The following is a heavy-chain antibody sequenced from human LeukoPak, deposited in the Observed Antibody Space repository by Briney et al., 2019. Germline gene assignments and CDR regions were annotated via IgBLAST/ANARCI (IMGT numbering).Heavy chain of an antibody. CDR2: INHSGST. CDR1: GGSFSGYY. J-gene: IGHJ4*02. V-gene: IGHV4-34*01. CDR3: ASRGSGWSTFDY. Sequence: PSETLSLTCAVYGGSFSGYYWSWIRQPPGKGLEWIGEINHSGSTNYNPSLKSRVTISVDTSKNQFSLKLSSVTAADTAVYYCASRGSGWSTFDYWGQGTLVTVSS. D-gene: IGHD6-19*01.